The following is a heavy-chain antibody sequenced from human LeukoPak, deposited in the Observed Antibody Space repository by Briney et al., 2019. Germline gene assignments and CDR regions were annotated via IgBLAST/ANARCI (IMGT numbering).Heavy chain of an antibody. CDR3: ASSEGCSSTSCSFDY. CDR1: GGSISSYY. Sequence: SETLSLTCTVSGGSISSYYWSWIRQPPRKGLEWIGYIYYSGSTNYNPSLKSRVTISVDTSKNQFSLKLSSVTAADTAVYYCASSEGCSSTSCSFDYWGQGTLVTVSS. CDR2: IYYSGST. D-gene: IGHD2-2*01. V-gene: IGHV4-59*01. J-gene: IGHJ4*02.